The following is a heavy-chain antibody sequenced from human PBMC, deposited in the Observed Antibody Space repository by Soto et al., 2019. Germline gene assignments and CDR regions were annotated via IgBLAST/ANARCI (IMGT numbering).Heavy chain of an antibody. CDR3: ARVIVVVVAAREYYGMDV. D-gene: IGHD2-15*01. CDR1: GFTFSSYS. V-gene: IGHV3-21*01. CDR2: ISSSSSYI. J-gene: IGHJ6*02. Sequence: EVQLVESGGGLVKPGGSLRLSCAASGFTFSSYSMNWVRQAPGKGLEWVSSISSSSSYIYYADSVKGRFTISRDNAKNSLYLQMNSLRVEDTAVYYCARVIVVVVAAREYYGMDVWGQGTTVTVSS.